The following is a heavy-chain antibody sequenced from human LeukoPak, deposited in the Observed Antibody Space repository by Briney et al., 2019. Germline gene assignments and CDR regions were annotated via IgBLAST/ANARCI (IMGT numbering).Heavy chain of an antibody. CDR3: ARDMRIAAADTFDY. CDR2: IIPILGIA. D-gene: IGHD6-13*01. V-gene: IGHV1-69*04. CDR1: GGTFSSYA. Sequence: SVKVSYKASGGTFSSYAISWVRQAPGHRLEWMGMIIPILGIANYAQKFQGRVTITADKSTSTAYMELSSLRSEDPAVYYCARDMRIAAADTFDYWGQGTLVTVSS. J-gene: IGHJ4*02.